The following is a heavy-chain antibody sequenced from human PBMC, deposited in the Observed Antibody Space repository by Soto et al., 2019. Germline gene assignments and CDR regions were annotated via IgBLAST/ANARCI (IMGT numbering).Heavy chain of an antibody. D-gene: IGHD2-15*01. J-gene: IGHJ6*02. V-gene: IGHV1-69*01. Sequence: QVQLVQSGAEVKKPGSSVKVSCKASGGTFSSYAISWVRQAPGQGLEWMGGIIPIFGTANYAQKFQGRVTIPADESTSTAYMELSSLRSEDTAVYYCARPHCSGGSCYSDYYYYGMDVWGQGTTVTVSS. CDR3: ARPHCSGGSCYSDYYYYGMDV. CDR2: IIPIFGTA. CDR1: GGTFSSYA.